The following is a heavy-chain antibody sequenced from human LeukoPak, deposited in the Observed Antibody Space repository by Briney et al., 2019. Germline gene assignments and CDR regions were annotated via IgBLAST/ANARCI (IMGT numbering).Heavy chain of an antibody. CDR3: AKDPKGSIAAPTALDY. Sequence: GGSLRLSCAASGFTFSSYAMSWVRQAPGKGLEWVSAISGSGGSTYYADSVKGRFTISRDNSKNTLYLQMNSLRAEDTAVYYCAKDPKGSIAAPTALDYWGQGTLVTVSS. D-gene: IGHD6-6*01. J-gene: IGHJ4*02. CDR1: GFTFSSYA. CDR2: ISGSGGST. V-gene: IGHV3-23*01.